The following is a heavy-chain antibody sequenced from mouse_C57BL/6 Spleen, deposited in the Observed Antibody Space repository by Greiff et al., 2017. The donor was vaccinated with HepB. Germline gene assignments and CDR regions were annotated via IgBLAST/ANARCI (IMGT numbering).Heavy chain of an antibody. CDR3: ARAGYDYDVFAY. V-gene: IGHV7-1*01. J-gene: IGHJ3*01. CDR2: SRNKANDYTT. Sequence: DVKLVESGGGLVQSGRSLRLSCAPSGFTFSDFYMEWVRQAPGKGLEWIAASRNKANDYTTEYSASVKGRFIVSRDTSQSILYLQMNALRAEDTAIYYCARAGYDYDVFAYWGQGTLVTVSA. D-gene: IGHD2-4*01. CDR1: GFTFSDFY.